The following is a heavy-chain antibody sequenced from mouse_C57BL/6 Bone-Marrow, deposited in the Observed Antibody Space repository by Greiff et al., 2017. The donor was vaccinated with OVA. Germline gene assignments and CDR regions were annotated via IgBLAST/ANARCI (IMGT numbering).Heavy chain of an antibody. CDR2: IDPNSGGT. CDR3: EGYYGSSLWYFDV. CDR1: GYTFTSYW. D-gene: IGHD1-1*01. Sequence: VQLQQPGAELVKPGASVKLSCKASGYTFTSYWMHWVKQRPGRGLEWIGRIDPNSGGTKYNEKFKSKATLTVDKPSSTAYMQLSSLTSEDSAVYYCEGYYGSSLWYFDVWGTGTTVTVSS. V-gene: IGHV1-72*01. J-gene: IGHJ1*03.